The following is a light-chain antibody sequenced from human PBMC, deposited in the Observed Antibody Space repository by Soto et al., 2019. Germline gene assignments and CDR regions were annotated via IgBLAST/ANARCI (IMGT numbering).Light chain of an antibody. CDR2: ANS. V-gene: IGLV1-40*01. Sequence: QSVLTQPRSVSGAPGQRVTISCTGSSSNIGAGYDVHWYQQLPGTAPKLLIYANSKRPSGVPDRFSGSKSDTSASLAITGLQAEDEADYYCQSYDRSLSGYVFGTGTKVTVL. CDR1: SSNIGAGYD. CDR3: QSYDRSLSGYV. J-gene: IGLJ1*01.